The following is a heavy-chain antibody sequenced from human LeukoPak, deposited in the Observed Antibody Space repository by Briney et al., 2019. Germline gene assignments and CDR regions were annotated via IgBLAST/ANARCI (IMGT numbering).Heavy chain of an antibody. CDR3: ARDGDSPMVDFDY. Sequence: ASVKVSCKTSGYTFTDFYFYWLRQAPGQGLEWVGWILPRNGDTNYAQKFHDRVTLTRDTSISTAYMELSRLTSDDTAIYYCARDGDSPMVDFDYWGQGTLVTVSS. V-gene: IGHV1-2*02. J-gene: IGHJ4*01. CDR1: GYTFTDFY. D-gene: IGHD5-18*01. CDR2: ILPRNGDT.